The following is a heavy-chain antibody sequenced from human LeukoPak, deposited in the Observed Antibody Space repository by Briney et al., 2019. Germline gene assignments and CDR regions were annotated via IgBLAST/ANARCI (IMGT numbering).Heavy chain of an antibody. D-gene: IGHD1-1*01. CDR2: IYHSGST. Sequence: SETLSLTCAVSGYSISSGYYWGWIRQPPGKGLEWIGSIYHSGSTYYNPSLKSRVTISVDTSKNQFSLKLSSVTAADTAVYYCARPHGTTGMGVFDYWGQGTLVTVSS. CDR3: ARPHGTTGMGVFDY. CDR1: GYSISSGYY. J-gene: IGHJ4*02. V-gene: IGHV4-38-2*01.